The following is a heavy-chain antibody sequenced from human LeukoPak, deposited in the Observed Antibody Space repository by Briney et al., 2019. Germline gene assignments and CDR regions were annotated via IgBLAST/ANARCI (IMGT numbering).Heavy chain of an antibody. Sequence: GGSLRLSCAASGFTFSNYWMSWVRQAPGEGPEWVANIKEDGSEKYYMDSVKGRFTISRDNAKHSLYLEMNSLRAEDTAVYYCARDPVNSRYYYAHWGQGTLVTVSS. CDR2: IKEDGSEK. V-gene: IGHV3-7*01. CDR3: ARDPVNSRYYYAH. CDR1: GFTFSNYW. J-gene: IGHJ4*02. D-gene: IGHD3-22*01.